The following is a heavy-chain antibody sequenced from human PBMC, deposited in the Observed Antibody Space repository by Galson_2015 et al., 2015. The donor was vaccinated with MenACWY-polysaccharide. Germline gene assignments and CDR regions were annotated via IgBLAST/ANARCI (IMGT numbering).Heavy chain of an antibody. CDR3: ARSSVWGNYRYFDY. V-gene: IGHV3-7*01. J-gene: IGHJ4*02. CDR1: RFTFGDYW. Sequence: SLRLSCAASRFTFGDYWMSWVRQAPGKGLEWVANVKQDGSQKDFVDSVKGRFTVPRDNAKNSPYLQMNSLRVEDTAVYYCARSSVWGNYRYFDYWGQGTLVTVSS. CDR2: VKQDGSQK. D-gene: IGHD3-16*02.